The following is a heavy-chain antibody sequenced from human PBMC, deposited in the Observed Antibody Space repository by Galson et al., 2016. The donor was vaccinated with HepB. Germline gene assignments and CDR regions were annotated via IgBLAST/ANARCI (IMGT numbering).Heavy chain of an antibody. CDR3: ARDYDSSGYFWYFDL. Sequence: SVKVSCKASGGTFSNNVISWVRQAPGQGLEWMGRIIPILGIAKYAQKLQGRVTITADKSTRTAYMELSSLRSEDTAVYYFARDYDSSGYFWYFDLWGRGTLVTVSS. D-gene: IGHD3-22*01. CDR2: IIPILGIA. CDR1: GGTFSNNV. V-gene: IGHV1-69*04. J-gene: IGHJ2*01.